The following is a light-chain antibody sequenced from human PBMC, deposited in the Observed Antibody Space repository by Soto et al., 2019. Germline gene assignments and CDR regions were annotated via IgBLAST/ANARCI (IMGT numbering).Light chain of an antibody. Sequence: EIVMAQTPSTLSVSPGGRNTLGCSASQSVSSNLAWYQQKNGQXHRXXIYGASTRATGIPARFSGSESGTELTINIGRLKSEDVEVDDGQQYNNWTRTFGQGTKV. CDR3: QQYNNWTRT. CDR2: GAS. V-gene: IGKV3-15*01. CDR1: QSVSSN. J-gene: IGKJ1*01.